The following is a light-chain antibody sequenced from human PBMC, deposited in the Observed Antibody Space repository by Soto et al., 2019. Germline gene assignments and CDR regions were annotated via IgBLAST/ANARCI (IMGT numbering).Light chain of an antibody. Sequence: DIQMTQSPSTLSASVGDRVTITCRASQSTSVWLAWFQQKPGNAPKLLIYKASTLESGVPSRFSGSGSGTEFTLTISSLQPDDSATYDGHQYNNRWTFGQGTKVEI. V-gene: IGKV1-5*03. CDR2: KAS. CDR1: QSTSVW. J-gene: IGKJ1*01. CDR3: HQYNNRWT.